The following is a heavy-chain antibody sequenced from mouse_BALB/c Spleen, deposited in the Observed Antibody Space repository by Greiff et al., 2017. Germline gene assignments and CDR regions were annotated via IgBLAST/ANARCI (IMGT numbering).Heavy chain of an antibody. Sequence: VMLVESGPGLVAPSQSLSITCTVSGFSLTSYGVHWVRQPPGKGLEWLGVIWAGGSTNYNSALMSRLSISKDNSKGQVFLKMNSLQTDDTAMYYCARGYYCGSSPFAYWGQGTLVTVSA. J-gene: IGHJ3*01. CDR3: ARGYYCGSSPFAY. V-gene: IGHV2-9*02. CDR2: IWAGGST. CDR1: GFSLTSYG. D-gene: IGHD1-1*01.